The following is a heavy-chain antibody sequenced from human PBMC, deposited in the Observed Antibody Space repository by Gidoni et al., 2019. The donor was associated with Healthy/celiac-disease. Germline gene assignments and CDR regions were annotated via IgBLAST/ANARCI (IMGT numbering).Heavy chain of an antibody. V-gene: IGHV5-51*01. D-gene: IGHD3-10*01. CDR3: ARSGAMVQGVIHYFDY. CDR1: GYSFTSYW. Sequence: EVQLVQSGAAVKKPGESLKIPCKGSGYSFTSYWIGWLRQMPGKGLEWMGIFFPGYSDTRYIPSFQVQATISADKSISTAYLQWSRLKASDTAMYYCARSGAMVQGVIHYFDYWGQGTLVTVSS. CDR2: FFPGYSDT. J-gene: IGHJ4*02.